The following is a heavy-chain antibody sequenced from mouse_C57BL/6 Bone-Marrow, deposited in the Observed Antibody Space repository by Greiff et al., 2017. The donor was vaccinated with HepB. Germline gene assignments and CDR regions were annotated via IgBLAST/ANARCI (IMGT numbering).Heavy chain of an antibody. J-gene: IGHJ4*01. D-gene: IGHD2-5*01. Sequence: QVQLKQPGAELVKPGASVKLSCKASGYTFTSYWMQWVKQRPGQGLEWIGEIDPSDSYTNYNQKFKGKATLTVDTSSSTAYMQLSSLTSEDSAVYYCARNSTGAMDYWGQGTSVTVSS. CDR2: IDPSDSYT. CDR3: ARNSTGAMDY. CDR1: GYTFTSYW. V-gene: IGHV1-50*01.